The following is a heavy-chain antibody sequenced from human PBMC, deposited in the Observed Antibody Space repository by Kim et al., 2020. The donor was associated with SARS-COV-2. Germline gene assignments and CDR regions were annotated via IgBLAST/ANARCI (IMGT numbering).Heavy chain of an antibody. CDR2: T. Sequence: TYYNPSLKSRVTISVDTSKNQFSLKLSSVTAADTAVYYCARHVVDYGLDYWGQGTLVTVSS. CDR3: ARHVVDYGLDY. D-gene: IGHD4-17*01. V-gene: IGHV4-39*01. J-gene: IGHJ4*02.